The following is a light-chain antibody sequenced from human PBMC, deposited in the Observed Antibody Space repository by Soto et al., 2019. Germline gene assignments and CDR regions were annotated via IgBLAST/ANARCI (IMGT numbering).Light chain of an antibody. CDR2: DAS. Sequence: DIQVTQSPSSLSASIGDRVTITCRASQGVSYWLAWYQQKPGRAPKLLIYDASTLGSGVPSRFSGSGSGTEFTLTINSLQTDDFAIYYCQQYNSYSRTFGQGTKVDIK. CDR3: QQYNSYSRT. CDR1: QGVSYW. J-gene: IGKJ1*01. V-gene: IGKV1-5*01.